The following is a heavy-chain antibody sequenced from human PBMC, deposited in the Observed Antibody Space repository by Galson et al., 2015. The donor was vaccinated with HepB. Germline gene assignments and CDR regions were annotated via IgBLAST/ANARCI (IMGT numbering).Heavy chain of an antibody. V-gene: IGHV1-18*04. CDR3: ARGPRYSYAVAPFDY. J-gene: IGHJ4*02. CDR1: GYTFTSYG. CDR2: ISAYNGNT. Sequence: SVKVSCKASGYTFTSYGISWVRQAPGQGLEWMGWISAYNGNTNYAQKLQGRVTMTTDTSTSTAYMELRSLRSDDTAVYYCARGPRYSYAVAPFDYWGQGTLVTVSS. D-gene: IGHD5-18*01.